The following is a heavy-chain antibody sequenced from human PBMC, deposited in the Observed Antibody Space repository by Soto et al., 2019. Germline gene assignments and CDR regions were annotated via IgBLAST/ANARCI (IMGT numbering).Heavy chain of an antibody. CDR3: ARDTRDGDYFEY. J-gene: IGHJ4*02. V-gene: IGHV4-30-2*01. Sequence: SETLSLTSAVSCDSISSVGYSWTWIRQPPGKCLEWIGHIYQIGSXXYNPSLEXXVAISVDKSNXLFSLXLISVTSADKAVYYCARDTRDGDYFEYWGQGILVTVX. CDR2: IYQIGSX. CDR1: CDSISSVGYS.